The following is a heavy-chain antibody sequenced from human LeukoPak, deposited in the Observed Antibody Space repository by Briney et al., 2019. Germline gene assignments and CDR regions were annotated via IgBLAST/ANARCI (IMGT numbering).Heavy chain of an antibody. CDR2: IWYDGSNK. CDR1: GFTFSSYG. J-gene: IGHJ3*02. CDR3: AKGAGTVVTAILDAFDI. Sequence: GGSLRLSCAASGFTFSSYGVHWVRQAPGKGLEWVAVIWYDGSNKYYADSVKGRFTISRDNSKNTLYLQMNSLRAEDTAVYYCAKGAGTVVTAILDAFDIWGQGTMVTVSS. V-gene: IGHV3-33*06. D-gene: IGHD2-21*02.